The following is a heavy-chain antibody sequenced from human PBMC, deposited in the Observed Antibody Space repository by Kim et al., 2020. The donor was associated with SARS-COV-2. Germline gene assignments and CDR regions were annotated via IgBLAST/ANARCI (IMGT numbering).Heavy chain of an antibody. Sequence: SETLSLTCAVSGGSISSSNWWSWVRQPPGKGLEWVGEIYHSGSTNYNPSLKSRVTISIDKSKNQFSLKLSSVTAADTAVYYCARGGDGYINFDYWGQGTLVTVSS. V-gene: IGHV4-4*02. CDR1: GGSISSSNW. D-gene: IGHD5-12*01. CDR3: ARGGDGYINFDY. J-gene: IGHJ4*02. CDR2: IYHSGST.